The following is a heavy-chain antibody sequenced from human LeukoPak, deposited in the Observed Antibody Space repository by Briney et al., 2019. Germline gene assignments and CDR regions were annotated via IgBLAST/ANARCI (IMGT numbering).Heavy chain of an antibody. D-gene: IGHD3-3*01. J-gene: IGHJ6*03. CDR3: ARAGFTISPYYYMDV. V-gene: IGHV1-18*01. CDR1: GYTFTSYG. Sequence: DSVKVSCRASGYTFTSYGISWVRQAPGQGLEWMGWISAYNGNTNYAQKLQGRVTMTTDTSTSTAYMELRSLRSDDTAVYYCARAGFTISPYYYMDVWGKGTKVTVSS. CDR2: ISAYNGNT.